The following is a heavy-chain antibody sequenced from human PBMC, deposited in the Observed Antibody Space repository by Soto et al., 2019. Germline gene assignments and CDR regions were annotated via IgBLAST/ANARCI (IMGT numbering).Heavy chain of an antibody. D-gene: IGHD3-16*02. CDR2: INPANGNT. V-gene: IGHV1-3*05. Sequence: QVQLAQSGAEERKPGASVKVSCEATGYTFTAYAMHWVRQAPGQRLEWMGWINPANGNTKYSQKCQGRLTITSDTSANTVYMELNSLTSEDTAVYYCTRSAISPYGGLIGPFDYWGQGNLVTVSS. J-gene: IGHJ4*02. CDR1: GYTFTAYA. CDR3: TRSAISPYGGLIGPFDY.